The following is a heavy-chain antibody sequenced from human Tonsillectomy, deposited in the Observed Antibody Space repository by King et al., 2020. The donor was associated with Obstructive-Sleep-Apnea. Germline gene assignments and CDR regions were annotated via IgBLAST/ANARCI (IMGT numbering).Heavy chain of an antibody. CDR2: IYYSGST. CDR3: ARHGSAHANYGSGLDFAFDI. J-gene: IGHJ3*02. CDR1: GGSISSYY. D-gene: IGHD3-10*01. Sequence: QLQESGPGLVKPSETLSLTCTVSGGSISSYYWSWIRQPPGKGLEWIGYIYYSGSTNYNPSLKSRVTISVDTSKNQFSLKLSSVTAADTAVYYCARHGSAHANYGSGLDFAFDIWGQGTMVTVSS. V-gene: IGHV4-59*08.